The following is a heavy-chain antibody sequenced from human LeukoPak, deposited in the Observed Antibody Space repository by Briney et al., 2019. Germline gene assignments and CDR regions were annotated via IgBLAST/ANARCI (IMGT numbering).Heavy chain of an antibody. CDR3: ARDNHYDFWSGLGYYFDY. CDR1: GFTFSSYW. CDR2: INSDGSST. J-gene: IGHJ4*02. Sequence: GGSLRLSCAASGFTFSSYWMHWVRQAPGKGLVWVSRINSDGSSTSYADPVKGRFTISRDNAKNSLYLRMNSLRAEDTAVYYCARDNHYDFWSGLGYYFDYWGQGTLVTVSS. D-gene: IGHD3-3*01. V-gene: IGHV3-74*01.